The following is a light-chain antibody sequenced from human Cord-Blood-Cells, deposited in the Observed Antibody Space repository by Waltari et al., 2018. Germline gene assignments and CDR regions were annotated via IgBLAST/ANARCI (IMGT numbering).Light chain of an antibody. J-gene: IGKJ1*01. V-gene: IGKV1-39*01. CDR3: QQSYSTPRT. CDR1: QSISSY. CDR2: AAS. Sequence: DLQMTHSPSSLSASVGDSVTITCRASQSISSYLNWYQQKPGKAPKLLIYAASSLQSGVPSRFSGSGSGTDFTLTISSLQPEDFATYYCQQSYSTPRTFGQGTKVEIK.